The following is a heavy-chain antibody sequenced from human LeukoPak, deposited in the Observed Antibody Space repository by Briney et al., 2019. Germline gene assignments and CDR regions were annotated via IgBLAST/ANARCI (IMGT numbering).Heavy chain of an antibody. J-gene: IGHJ6*02. Sequence: SETLSLTCTVSDASISSYFWSWIRQPAGKGLEWIGRFYPSGNTNYSRSLESRVTMSVDTSRNQLSLEVRSVTAAHTAVYYCARDSGSINYFYGMDVWGQGTTVTVSS. V-gene: IGHV4-4*07. CDR3: ARDSGSINYFYGMDV. D-gene: IGHD1-26*01. CDR2: FYPSGNT. CDR1: DASISSYF.